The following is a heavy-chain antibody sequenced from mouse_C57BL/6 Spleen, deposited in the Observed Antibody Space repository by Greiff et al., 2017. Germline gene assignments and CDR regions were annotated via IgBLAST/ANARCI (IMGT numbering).Heavy chain of an antibody. CDR3: ASSSTPFAY. CDR2: IDPSDSYT. V-gene: IGHV1-50*01. J-gene: IGHJ3*01. CDR1: GYTFTSYW. Sequence: QVQLQQPGAELVKPGASVKLSCKASGYTFTSYWMQWVKQRPGQGLEWIGEIDPSDSYTNYNQKFKGKATLTVDTSSSTAYMQLSSLTSEDSAVYYGASSSTPFAYWGQGTLVTVSA. D-gene: IGHD5-1*01.